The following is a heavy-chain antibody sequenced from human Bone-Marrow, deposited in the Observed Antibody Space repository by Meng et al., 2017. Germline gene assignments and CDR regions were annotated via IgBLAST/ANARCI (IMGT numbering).Heavy chain of an antibody. CDR1: GFTFSSYG. Sequence: LSLTCAASGFTFSSYGMHWVRQAPGKGLEWVAVIWYDGSNKYYADSVKGRFTISRDNSKNTLYLQMNSLRAEDTAVYYCARADMVRGVHDAFDIWGQGTMVTVSS. V-gene: IGHV3-33*01. CDR3: ARADMVRGVHDAFDI. CDR2: IWYDGSNK. D-gene: IGHD3-10*01. J-gene: IGHJ3*02.